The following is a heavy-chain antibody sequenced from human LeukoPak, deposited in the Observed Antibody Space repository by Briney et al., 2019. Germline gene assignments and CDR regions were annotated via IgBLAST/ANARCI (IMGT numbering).Heavy chain of an antibody. CDR1: GFTFSSYG. J-gene: IGHJ3*02. V-gene: IGHV3-30*02. D-gene: IGHD2-2*01. Sequence: PGGSLRLSCAASGFTFSSYGMHWVRQAPGKGLEWVAFIRYDGSNKYYADSVKGRFTISRDNSKNTLYLQMNSLRAEDTAVYYCAKDIVVVPAARWDAFDIWGQGTMVTVSS. CDR2: IRYDGSNK. CDR3: AKDIVVVPAARWDAFDI.